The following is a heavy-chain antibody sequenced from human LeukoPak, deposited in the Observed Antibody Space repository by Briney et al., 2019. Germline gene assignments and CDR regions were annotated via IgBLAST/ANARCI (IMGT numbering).Heavy chain of an antibody. D-gene: IGHD3-22*01. CDR2: ISGGGSGT. CDR1: GFTFSSYA. V-gene: IGHV3-23*01. Sequence: GGSLRLSCATSGFTFSSYAMSWVRQAPGKGLEWVAVISGGGSGTYYADSVRGRFTISRDNSKNTVYLQMNSLRAEDTAIYYCAKAVGSSGYFSRDAFDIWGQGTMVTVSS. CDR3: AKAVGSSGYFSRDAFDI. J-gene: IGHJ3*02.